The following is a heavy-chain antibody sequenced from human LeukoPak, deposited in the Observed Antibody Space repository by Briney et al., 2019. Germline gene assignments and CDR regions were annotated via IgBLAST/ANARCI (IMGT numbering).Heavy chain of an antibody. Sequence: PSETLSLTCAVSGYSISSGYYWGWIRQPPGKGLEWIGSIYHSGSTYYNPSLKSRVTISVDTSKNQFSLKLSSVTAADTAAYYCARLPVLLWFGGPYYFDYWGQGTLVTVSS. CDR3: ARLPVLLWFGGPYYFDY. CDR1: GYSISSGYY. CDR2: IYHSGST. J-gene: IGHJ4*02. V-gene: IGHV4-38-2*01. D-gene: IGHD3-10*01.